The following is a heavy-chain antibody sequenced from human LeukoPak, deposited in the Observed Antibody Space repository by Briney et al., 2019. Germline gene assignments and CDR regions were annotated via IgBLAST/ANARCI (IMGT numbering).Heavy chain of an antibody. CDR1: GGSISSGDYY. CDR3: ARGFLEWLPIDY. J-gene: IGHJ4*02. V-gene: IGHV4-30-4*08. CDR2: IYYSGST. Sequence: SQTLSLTCSVSGGSISSGDYYWSWIRQPPGKGLEWIGYIYYSGSTYYNPSLKSRFTISVDTSKNQFSLKLSSVTAADTAVYYCARGFLEWLPIDYWGQGTLVTVSS. D-gene: IGHD3-3*01.